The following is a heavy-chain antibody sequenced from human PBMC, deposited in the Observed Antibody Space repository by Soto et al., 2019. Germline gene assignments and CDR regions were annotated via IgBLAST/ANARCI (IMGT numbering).Heavy chain of an antibody. CDR1: GYTFTSYA. J-gene: IGHJ6*03. CDR3: ARGRVSYRWFGEKSYYYYMDV. CDR2: INAGNGNT. D-gene: IGHD3-10*01. Sequence: GASVKVSCKASGYTFTSYAMHWVRQAPGQRLEWMGWINAGNGNTKYSQKFQGRVTITRDTSASTAYMELSSLGSEDTAVYYCARGRVSYRWFGEKSYYYYMDVWGKGTTVTVSS. V-gene: IGHV1-3*01.